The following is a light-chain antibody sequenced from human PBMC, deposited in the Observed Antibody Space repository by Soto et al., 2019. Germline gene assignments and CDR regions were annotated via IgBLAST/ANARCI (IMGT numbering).Light chain of an antibody. Sequence: QLVLTQPPSVSGAPGQRVTISCTGSSYNIGAGYDVHWYQQLPGTAPKLLIYGNSNRPSGVPDRFSGSKSGTSASLAITGLQAEDEAYYYCQSYDSSLSGSRVVFGGGTKLTVL. J-gene: IGLJ2*01. CDR2: GNS. CDR3: QSYDSSLSGSRVV. CDR1: SYNIGAGYD. V-gene: IGLV1-40*01.